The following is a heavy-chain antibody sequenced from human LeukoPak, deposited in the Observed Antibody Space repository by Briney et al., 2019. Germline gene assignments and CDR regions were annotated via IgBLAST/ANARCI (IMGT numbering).Heavy chain of an antibody. D-gene: IGHD3-22*01. V-gene: IGHV1-2*02. Sequence: ASVKVSCKASGYTFTGYYMHWVRQAPGQGLEWMGWINPNSGGTNYAQKFQGRVTMTRDTSISTAYMELSRLRSDDTAVYYCAKEPIMIVDYYYFDYWGQGTLVTVSS. J-gene: IGHJ4*02. CDR3: AKEPIMIVDYYYFDY. CDR1: GYTFTGYY. CDR2: INPNSGGT.